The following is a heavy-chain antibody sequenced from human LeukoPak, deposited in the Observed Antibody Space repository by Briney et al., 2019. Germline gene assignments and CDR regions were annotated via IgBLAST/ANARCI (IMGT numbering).Heavy chain of an antibody. CDR1: GGSISSGGYS. V-gene: IGHV4-30-2*01. D-gene: IGHD3-9*01. CDR2: IYHSGST. Sequence: SQTLSLTCAVSGGSISSGGYSWSWIRQPPGKGLEWIGYIYHSGSTYYNPSLKSRVTISVDRSKNQFSLKVSSVTAADTAVYYCARAYYDILTGYPPYYFDYWGQGTLVTVSS. CDR3: ARAYYDILTGYPPYYFDY. J-gene: IGHJ4*02.